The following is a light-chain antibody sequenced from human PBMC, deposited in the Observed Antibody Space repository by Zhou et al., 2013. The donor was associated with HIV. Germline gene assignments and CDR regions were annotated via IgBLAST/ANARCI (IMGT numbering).Light chain of an antibody. J-gene: IGKJ5*01. V-gene: IGKV1-12*01. CDR1: QGIGSW. Sequence: DIQMTQSPSSVSASVGDRVTITCRASQGIGSWLAWYQQKPGKAPNLLIYAASTLQTGVPSRFSGSGSGTEFTLTISTLEPEDFASYYCQQSSTLLVTFGQGTRLDFK. CDR2: AAS. CDR3: QQSSTLLVT.